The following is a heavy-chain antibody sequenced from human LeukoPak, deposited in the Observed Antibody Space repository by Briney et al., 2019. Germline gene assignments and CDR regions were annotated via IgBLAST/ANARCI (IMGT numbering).Heavy chain of an antibody. V-gene: IGHV3-30*02. D-gene: IGHD6-13*01. J-gene: IGHJ4*02. CDR3: AKVDSSSWGISDS. CDR2: IRYDGSIK. Sequence: HAGGSLRLSCAASGFTFSSYGMHWVRQAPGKGLEWVAFIRYDGSIKYYADSVKGRFTISRDNSKNTLYLQMNSLRSEDTAVYYCAKVDSSSWGISDSWGQGTLVTVSS. CDR1: GFTFSSYG.